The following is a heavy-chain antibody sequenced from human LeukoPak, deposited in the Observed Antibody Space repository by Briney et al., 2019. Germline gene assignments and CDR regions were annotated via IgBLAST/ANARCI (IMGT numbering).Heavy chain of an antibody. J-gene: IGHJ3*01. Sequence: GGPLRLSGKGSGYIFTNYWITWGRQLPGRGLEGMGRFDRSDSYTNYSPSFQGHVTISADESISTAYLQRSSLKASDSAMYYCARRRRGSGDGFALWGQGTMATVSS. V-gene: IGHV5-10-1*01. CDR3: ARRRRGSGDGFAL. CDR2: FDRSDSYT. D-gene: IGHD3-10*01. CDR1: GYIFTNYW.